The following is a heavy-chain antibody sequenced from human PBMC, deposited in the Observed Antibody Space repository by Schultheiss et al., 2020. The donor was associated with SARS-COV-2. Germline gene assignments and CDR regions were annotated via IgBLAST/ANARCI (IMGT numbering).Heavy chain of an antibody. CDR3: TKERSWFRYYYMDV. J-gene: IGHJ6*03. CDR2: IKSKTDGGTT. V-gene: IGHV3-15*01. Sequence: GGSLRLSCAASGFTFSNAWMSWVRKAPGKGLEWVGRIKSKTDGGTTDYAAPVKGRFTISRDDSKNTLYLQMNSLKTEDTAVYYCTKERSWFRYYYMDVWGKGTTVTVSS. CDR1: GFTFSNAW. D-gene: IGHD6-13*01.